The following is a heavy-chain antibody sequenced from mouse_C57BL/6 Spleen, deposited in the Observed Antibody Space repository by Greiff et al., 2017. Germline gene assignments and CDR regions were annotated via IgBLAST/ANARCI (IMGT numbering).Heavy chain of an antibody. CDR2: INPGNGGT. CDR3: ASEYMCSGYAYEG. J-gene: IGHJ2*01. Sequence: QVQLQQSGPELVKPGASVKLSCKASGYTFTSYWMHWVKQRPGQGLEWIGKINPGNGGTNYNEKFKGKATLTADKSSSTAYMQLSSLTSEDSAVYYCASEYMCSGYAYEGWGKGTTLTVAS. CDR1: GYTFTSYW. V-gene: IGHV1-53*01. D-gene: IGHD2-2*01.